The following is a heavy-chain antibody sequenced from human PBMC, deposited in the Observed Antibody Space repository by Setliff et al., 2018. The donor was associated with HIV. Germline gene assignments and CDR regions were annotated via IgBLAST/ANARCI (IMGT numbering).Heavy chain of an antibody. J-gene: IGHJ4*02. CDR1: GFTFSDYY. CDR3: ARDTELAYVDY. CDR2: ISRSGTII. Sequence: GGSLRLSCAASGFTFSDYYMSWIRQAPEKGLEWVSNISRSGTIIYYADSVKGRFTISRDNAKNSLYLQMNSLRAEDAAVYYCARDTELAYVDYWGQGTLVTVSS. D-gene: IGHD4-4*01. V-gene: IGHV3-11*01.